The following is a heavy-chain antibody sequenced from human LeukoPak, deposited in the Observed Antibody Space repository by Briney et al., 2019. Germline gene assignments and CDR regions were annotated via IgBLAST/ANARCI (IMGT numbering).Heavy chain of an antibody. J-gene: IGHJ4*02. CDR1: GFTFSSYA. CDR2: ISSSSTII. Sequence: GGSLRLSCAASGFTFSSYAMNWVRQAPGKGLEWVSYISSSSTIIYNADSVKGRFTISRDNAKNSLFLQMNSLRDEDTAVYYCARGVIPGTIQWSLDYWGRGTLVTVAS. D-gene: IGHD2-2*02. V-gene: IGHV3-48*02. CDR3: ARGVIPGTIQWSLDY.